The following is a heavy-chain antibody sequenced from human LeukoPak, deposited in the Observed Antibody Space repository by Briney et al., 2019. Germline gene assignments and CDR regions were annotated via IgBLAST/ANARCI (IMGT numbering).Heavy chain of an antibody. Sequence: GASVKVSCKPSGYTFTSHYINWVRQARGQEPEWLAWIEPNNGASDYAQKFQGKISLTRDTSTTTAYMELRSLKSDDTAMYYCTRCHGGDCYGRYAHWGQGTLVSVSS. J-gene: IGHJ1*01. CDR2: IEPNNGAS. V-gene: IGHV1-2*02. CDR3: TRCHGGDCYGRYAH. CDR1: GYTFTSHY. D-gene: IGHD2-21*02.